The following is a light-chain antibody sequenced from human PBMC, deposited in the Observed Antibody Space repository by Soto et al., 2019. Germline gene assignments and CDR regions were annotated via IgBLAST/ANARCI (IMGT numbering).Light chain of an antibody. V-gene: IGKV3-11*01. Sequence: EIVLTQSPAALSLSPGERATLSCRASQNVNSFLAWYQQKPGLAPRLLIYDASNRATGIPARFSGSGSGTDFTLTISSLEPEDFAVYYCQQRSAWPLTFGQGTKVEIK. CDR1: QNVNSF. CDR2: DAS. CDR3: QQRSAWPLT. J-gene: IGKJ2*01.